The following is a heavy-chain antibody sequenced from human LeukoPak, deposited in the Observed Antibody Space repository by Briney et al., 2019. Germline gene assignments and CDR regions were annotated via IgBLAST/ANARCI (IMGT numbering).Heavy chain of an antibody. D-gene: IGHD3-10*01. CDR3: ARDLLPFAPLLWFGETRDY. CDR2: INTNTGNP. Sequence: ASVKVSCKASGYTFTSYAMNWVRQAPGQGLEWMGWINTNTGNPTYAQGFTGRFVFSLDTSVSTAYLQISSLKAEDTAVYYCARDLLPFAPLLWFGETRDYWGQGTLVTVSS. CDR1: GYTFTSYA. V-gene: IGHV7-4-1*02. J-gene: IGHJ4*02.